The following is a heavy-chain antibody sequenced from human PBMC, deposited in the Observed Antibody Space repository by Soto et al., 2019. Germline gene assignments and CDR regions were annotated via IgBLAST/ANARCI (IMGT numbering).Heavy chain of an antibody. D-gene: IGHD4-17*01. Sequence: ASVKVSCKASGYTFTSYGISWVRQAPGKGLEWMGGFDPEDGETIYAQKFQGRVTMTEDTSTDTAYMELSSLRSEDTAVYYCATARRATTVTTVFFDYWGQGTLVTVSS. V-gene: IGHV1-24*01. CDR1: GYTFTSYG. CDR2: FDPEDGET. CDR3: ATARRATTVTTVFFDY. J-gene: IGHJ4*02.